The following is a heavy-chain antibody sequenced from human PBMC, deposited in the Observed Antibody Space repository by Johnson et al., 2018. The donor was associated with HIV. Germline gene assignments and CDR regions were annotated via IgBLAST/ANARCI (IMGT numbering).Heavy chain of an antibody. D-gene: IGHD3-22*01. Sequence: VQLVESGGGLIQPGGSLRLSCAASGLTVSSNYMSWVRQAPGKGLEWVSVIYSGGSTYYADSVKGRFTISRDNSKNTLYLQMNSLRAGDTAVYYCARVSSGGAFDIWGQGTMVTVSS. V-gene: IGHV3-53*01. CDR1: GLTVSSNY. CDR3: ARVSSGGAFDI. J-gene: IGHJ3*02. CDR2: IYSGGST.